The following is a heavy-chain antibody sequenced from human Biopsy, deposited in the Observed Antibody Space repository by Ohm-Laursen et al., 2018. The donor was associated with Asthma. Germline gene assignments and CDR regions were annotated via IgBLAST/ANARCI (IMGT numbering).Heavy chain of an antibody. CDR2: ISPVFGST. J-gene: IGHJ6*02. V-gene: IGHV1-69*06. Sequence: SVKVSCKASGGTFGNYAISWARQAPGLGLEWMGGISPVFGSTNIAQKFQGRVTISADIFTKTAYLEVSSLRSDDTAVYYCASPSSSREILYYYYNMDIWGQGTTVTV. CDR3: ASPSSSREILYYYYNMDI. CDR1: GGTFGNYA. D-gene: IGHD6-13*01.